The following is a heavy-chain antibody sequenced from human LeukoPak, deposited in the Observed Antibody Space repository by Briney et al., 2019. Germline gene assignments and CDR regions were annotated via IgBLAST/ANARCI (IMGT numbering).Heavy chain of an antibody. D-gene: IGHD6-19*01. CDR1: GFIFSSYA. Sequence: TGGSLRLSCAASGFIFSSYAMHWVRQAPGKGLEWVAVISYDGSSNYYSDSVTGRVTISRDNSKNTLYLQMNSLRAEDTAVYYCAKIPSSSPGIAVAGPGSGYWGQGTLVTVSS. V-gene: IGHV3-30*18. CDR3: AKIPSSSPGIAVAGPGSGY. J-gene: IGHJ4*02. CDR2: ISYDGSSN.